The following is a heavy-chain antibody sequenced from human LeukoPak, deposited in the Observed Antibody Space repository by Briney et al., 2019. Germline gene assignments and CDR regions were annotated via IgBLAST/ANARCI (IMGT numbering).Heavy chain of an antibody. J-gene: IGHJ4*02. D-gene: IGHD1-7*01. V-gene: IGHV3-30*03. Sequence: PGGSLRLSCAASGFTFRSFVMHWVRQAPGKGLEWVAAISYEDGSNKYYADSVKGRFTISRDNSKYTVYLEMNSLRVEDTAMCYCAGDVNYDHHYWGQGTLVTASS. CDR2: ISYEDGSNK. CDR1: GFTFRSFV. CDR3: AGDVNYDHHY.